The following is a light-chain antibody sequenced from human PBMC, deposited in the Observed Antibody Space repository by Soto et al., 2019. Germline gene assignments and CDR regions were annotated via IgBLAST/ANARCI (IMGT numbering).Light chain of an antibody. CDR1: SSDVGSYKF. CDR3: CSYAGGSNV. CDR2: EGS. Sequence: QSALTQPASVSGSPGQSITISCTGTSSDVGSYKFVSWYQQYPGKAPKLMIYEGSKRPSGVSDRFSGSKSGNTASLTIYGLQAEDEADYFCCSYAGGSNVFGTGTKLTVL. V-gene: IGLV2-23*03. J-gene: IGLJ1*01.